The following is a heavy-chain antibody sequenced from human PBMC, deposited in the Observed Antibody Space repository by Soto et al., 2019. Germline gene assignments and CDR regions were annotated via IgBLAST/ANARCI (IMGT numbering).Heavy chain of an antibody. CDR2: MYYSGST. CDR3: AGGRGHMNNWFDP. D-gene: IGHD2-21*01. V-gene: IGHV4-61*01. CDR1: GGSVSSPTYY. Sequence: QVQLQESGPGLVKPSETLSLTCTVSGGSVSSPTYYWSWIRQPPGKGLEWIGYMYYSGSTNYNPSLKSRVTISLDTAKNQFSLKLSYVTAADTAVYYCAGGRGHMNNWFDPWGQGTLVTVSS. J-gene: IGHJ5*02.